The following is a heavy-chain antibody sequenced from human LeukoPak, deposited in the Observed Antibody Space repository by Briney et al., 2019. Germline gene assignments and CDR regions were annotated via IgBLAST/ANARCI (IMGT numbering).Heavy chain of an antibody. CDR1: GYTFSGYF. CDR3: ARKTSSSWYDY. Sequence: ASVKVSCKASGYTFSGYFIHWVRQAPGQGLEWMGWINPNSGGTNHAQKFQGRVTMTRDTSISTAYMELRELRSDDTAVYYCARKTSSSWYDYWGQGTLVTVSS. V-gene: IGHV1-2*02. D-gene: IGHD6-13*01. J-gene: IGHJ4*02. CDR2: INPNSGGT.